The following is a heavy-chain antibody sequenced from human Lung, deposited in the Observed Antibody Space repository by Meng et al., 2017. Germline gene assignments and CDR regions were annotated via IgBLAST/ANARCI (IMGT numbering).Heavy chain of an antibody. Sequence: QVQPGQSGPEGKKPGGSVKVSCKASDYTFTGYGVSWVRQAPGQGLEWMAWLGAHDGDTSHAPKFQGRVTVSADRPTATAYMELRSLRSDDTAVYYCARGTPGRSYSDYWGQGTLVTVSS. CDR2: LGAHDGDT. J-gene: IGHJ4*02. CDR1: DYTFTGYG. D-gene: IGHD3-10*01. V-gene: IGHV1-18*01. CDR3: ARGTPGRSYSDY.